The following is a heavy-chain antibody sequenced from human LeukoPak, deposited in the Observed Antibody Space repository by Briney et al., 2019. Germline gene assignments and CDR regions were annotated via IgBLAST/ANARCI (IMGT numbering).Heavy chain of an antibody. D-gene: IGHD6-13*01. CDR2: IRYDGSNK. CDR3: AKILWRIAAAGGGNWFDP. CDR1: GFTFSSYG. J-gene: IGHJ5*02. V-gene: IGHV3-30*02. Sequence: GGSLRLSCAASGFTFSSYGMHWVCQAPGKGLEWVAFIRYDGSNKYYADSVKGRFTISRDNSKNTLYLQMNSLRAEDTAVYYCAKILWRIAAAGGGNWFDPWGQGTLVTVSS.